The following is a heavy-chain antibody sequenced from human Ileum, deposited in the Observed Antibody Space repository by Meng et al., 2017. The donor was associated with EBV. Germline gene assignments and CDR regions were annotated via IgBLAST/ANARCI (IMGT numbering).Heavy chain of an antibody. J-gene: IGHJ4*02. D-gene: IGHD3-9*01. CDR1: VASIRGSRYH. CDR2: TYYSGRT. CDR3: ARGDILTGYWYYFDY. Sequence: QLYLRSSGQGRVSPPDTPSLPCTVSVASIRGSRYHWGWIRQPPGKGREWIGSTYYSGRTNYNPSLKSRVTISVDTSKNQFSLNLSSVTAADTAVYYCARGDILTGYWYYFDYWGQGILVTVSS. V-gene: IGHV4-39*07.